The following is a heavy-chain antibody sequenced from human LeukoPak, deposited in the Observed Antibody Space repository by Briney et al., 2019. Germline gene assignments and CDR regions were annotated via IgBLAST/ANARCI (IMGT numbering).Heavy chain of an antibody. CDR3: ARDDGDYAHPVDC. CDR1: GFTFSDYY. J-gene: IGHJ4*02. CDR2: ISSSGSTT. Sequence: GGSLRLSCAASGFTFSDYYMSWIRQAPGKGLEWVSYISSSGSTTYYADSVKGRFTISRDNAKNSLYLQMNSLRAEDTAVYYCARDDGDYAHPVDCWGQGTLVTVSS. V-gene: IGHV3-11*04. D-gene: IGHD4-17*01.